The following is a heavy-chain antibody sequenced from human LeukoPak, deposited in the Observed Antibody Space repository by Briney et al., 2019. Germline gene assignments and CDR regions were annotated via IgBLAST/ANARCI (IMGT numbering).Heavy chain of an antibody. J-gene: IGHJ4*02. CDR3: ARGDYGDSGY. D-gene: IGHD4-17*01. CDR2: MNPNSGNT. CDR1: GGFSSYA. Sequence: GALVKVSCKASGGFSSYAINWVRQATGQGLEWMGWMNPNSGNTGYAQKFQGRVTMTRSTSISTAYMELSSLRSDDTAVYYCARGDYGDSGYWGQGTLVTVSS. V-gene: IGHV1-8*02.